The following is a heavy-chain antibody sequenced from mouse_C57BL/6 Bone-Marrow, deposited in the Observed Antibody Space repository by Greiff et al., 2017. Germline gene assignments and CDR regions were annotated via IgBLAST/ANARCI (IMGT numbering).Heavy chain of an antibody. D-gene: IGHD2-1*01. Sequence: EVQLQESGPELVKPGASVKIPCKASGYTFTDYNMDWVKQSHGKSLEWIGDINPNNGGTIYNQKFKGKATLTVDKSSSTAYMELRSLTSEDTAVYYCARWGYGNYGALFAYWGQGTLVTVSA. V-gene: IGHV1-18*01. CDR2: INPNNGGT. CDR1: GYTFTDYN. J-gene: IGHJ3*01. CDR3: ARWGYGNYGALFAY.